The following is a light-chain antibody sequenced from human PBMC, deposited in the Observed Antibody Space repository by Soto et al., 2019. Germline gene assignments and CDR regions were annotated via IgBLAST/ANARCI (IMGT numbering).Light chain of an antibody. J-gene: IGLJ2*01. V-gene: IGLV2-14*01. CDR1: SSDVGGYNY. CDR2: DVS. CDR3: SSYTSSRPVV. Sequence: QSALTQPASVSGSPGQSITISCTGTSSDVGGYNYVSWYQQHPGKAPKLMIDDVSNRPSGVSNLFSGSKSGNTASLTISGLQAEDEADYYCSSYTSSRPVVFGGGTKLTVL.